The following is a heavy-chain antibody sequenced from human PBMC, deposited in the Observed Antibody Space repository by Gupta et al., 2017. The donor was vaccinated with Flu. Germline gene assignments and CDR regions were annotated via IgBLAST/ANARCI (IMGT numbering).Heavy chain of an antibody. CDR3: AGGSRGFHNGFDV. V-gene: IGHV4-4*07. D-gene: IGHD2-15*01. CDR1: GASVGKNY. J-gene: IGHJ6*02. Sequence: QVQLQESGPGLVKPSETLSLTCNVSGASVGKNYWSWIRQSAGKGLEWIGRVFVSGHTDYNPSLEGRVSMSLDTSKNQFYLRLTSETAADTAVYYCAGGSRGFHNGFDVWGQGATVIVS. CDR2: VFVSGHT.